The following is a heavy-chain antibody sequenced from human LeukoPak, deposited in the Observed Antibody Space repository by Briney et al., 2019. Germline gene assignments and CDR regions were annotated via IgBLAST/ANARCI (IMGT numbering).Heavy chain of an antibody. CDR3: ATMQWLEGVDWFDP. D-gene: IGHD6-19*01. Sequence: GGSLRLSCAASGFIFSNYGMHWVRQAPGKGLEWVAFIRYDESNKFYADSVKGRFTISRGNSKNILFLQMNSLRAEDTAVYYCATMQWLEGVDWFDPWGQGTLVTVSS. J-gene: IGHJ5*02. CDR2: IRYDESNK. CDR1: GFIFSNYG. V-gene: IGHV3-30*02.